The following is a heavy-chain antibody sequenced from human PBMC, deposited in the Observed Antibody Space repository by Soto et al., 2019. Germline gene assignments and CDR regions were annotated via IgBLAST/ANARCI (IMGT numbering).Heavy chain of an antibody. D-gene: IGHD1-1*01. CDR2: FSFYGRRDNT. Sequence: EVQLLESGGGLVQPGGSLRLSCVGSGFTFSSYDMNWVRQAPGQGLEWVSSFSFYGRRDNTYYADSVKGRFTISRDNSRNTVYLQMDNLRVDDTAVYYCAKSLYNDNGGPNDHLGQGTLVTVSS. V-gene: IGHV3-23*01. CDR1: GFTFSSYD. CDR3: AKSLYNDNGGPNDH. J-gene: IGHJ4*02.